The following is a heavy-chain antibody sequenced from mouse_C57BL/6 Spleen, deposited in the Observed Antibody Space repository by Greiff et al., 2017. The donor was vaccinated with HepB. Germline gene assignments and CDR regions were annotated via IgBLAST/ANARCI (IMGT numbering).Heavy chain of an antibody. CDR3: ASTRDYFDY. V-gene: IGHV3-6*01. D-gene: IGHD2-1*01. Sequence: EVQLVESGPGLVKPSQSLSLTCSVTGYSITSGYYWNWIRQFPGNKLEWMGYISYDGSNNYNPSLKNRISITRDTSKNQFFLKLNSVTTEDTATYYCASTRDYFDYWGQGTTLTVSS. J-gene: IGHJ2*01. CDR1: GYSITSGYY. CDR2: ISYDGSN.